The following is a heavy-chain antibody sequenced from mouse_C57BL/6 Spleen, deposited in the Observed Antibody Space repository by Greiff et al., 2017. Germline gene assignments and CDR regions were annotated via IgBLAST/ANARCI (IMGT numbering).Heavy chain of an antibody. CDR3: TRGTAQPPFDY. CDR2: IDPENGDT. CDR1: GFNIKDDY. J-gene: IGHJ2*01. Sequence: VQLKESGAELVRPGASVKLSCTASGFNIKDDYMHWVKQRPEQGLEWIGWIDPENGDTEYASKFQGKATITADTSSNTAYLQLSSLTSEDTAVYYCTRGTAQPPFDYWGQGTTLTVSS. D-gene: IGHD3-2*02. V-gene: IGHV14-4*01.